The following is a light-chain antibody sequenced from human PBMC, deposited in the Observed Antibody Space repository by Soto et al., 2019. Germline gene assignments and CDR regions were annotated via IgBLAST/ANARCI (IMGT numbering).Light chain of an antibody. J-gene: IGKJ1*01. V-gene: IGKV1-39*01. CDR2: DES. Sequence: DIQMTQSPSSLSASLGGRVTITCRASQGISGYVNWYQQRPGKAPKLLIYDESRLQTGVPSRFSGSGSGSVFTLTISSLQREDFATYFCQQSYDTPLTFGQGTKVEIQ. CDR1: QGISGY. CDR3: QQSYDTPLT.